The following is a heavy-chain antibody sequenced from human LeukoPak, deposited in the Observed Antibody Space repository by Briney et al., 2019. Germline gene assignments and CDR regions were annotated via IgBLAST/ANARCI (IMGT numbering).Heavy chain of an antibody. CDR1: GFTFSSYG. J-gene: IGHJ4*02. CDR2: ISGSGGST. D-gene: IGHD3-10*01. V-gene: IGHV3-23*01. CDR3: AKDPRIYGSGSYIRAYYFDY. Sequence: QAGGSLRLSCAASGFTFSSYGMSWVRQAPGKGLEWVSAISGSGGSTYYADSVKGRFTISRDNAKNSLYLQMNSLRAEDTALYYCAKDPRIYGSGSYIRAYYFDYWGQGTLVTVSS.